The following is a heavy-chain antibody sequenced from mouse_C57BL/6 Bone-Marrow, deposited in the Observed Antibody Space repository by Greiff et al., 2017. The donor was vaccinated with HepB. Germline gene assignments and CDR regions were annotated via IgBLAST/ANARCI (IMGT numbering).Heavy chain of an antibody. CDR3: PVPSYYSNHYYAMDY. CDR2: INSDGGST. Sequence: DVQLQESGGGLVQPGESLKLSCESNEYEFPSHDMSWVRKTPEKRLELVAAINSDGGSTYYPDTMERRFIISRDNTKKTLYLQMSSLRSEDTALYYWPVPSYYSNHYYAMDYWGQGTSVTVSS. V-gene: IGHV5-2*01. CDR1: EYEFPSHD. D-gene: IGHD2-5*01. J-gene: IGHJ4*01.